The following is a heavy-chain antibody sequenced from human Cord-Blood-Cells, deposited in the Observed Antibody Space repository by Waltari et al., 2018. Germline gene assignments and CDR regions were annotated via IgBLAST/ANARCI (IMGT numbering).Heavy chain of an antibody. J-gene: IGHJ5*02. CDR2: IFSNDEK. D-gene: IGHD2-15*01. Sequence: QVTLKESGPVLVKPPETLTLTCTVSGFSLSNARMGVSWIRQTPGKALEWFAHIFSNDEKSNITSLKSRLTISKDTSKSQVVLTMTNMDPVDTATYYCARIVSNIVVVVAATEGWFDPWGQGTLVTVSS. CDR3: ARIVSNIVVVVAATEGWFDP. V-gene: IGHV2-26*01. CDR1: GFSLSNARMG.